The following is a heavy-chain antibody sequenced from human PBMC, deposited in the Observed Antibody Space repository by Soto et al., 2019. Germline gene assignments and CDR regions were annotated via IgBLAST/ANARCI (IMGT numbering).Heavy chain of an antibody. J-gene: IGHJ6*02. CDR1: GFTFTSYW. V-gene: IGHV3-7*01. CDR3: AREGWQQLIYYYGMEV. CDR2: IKQDGSEK. Sequence: GGSLRLSCAASGFTFTSYWMSWVRQAPGKGLEWVANIKQDGSEKYYVDSVKGRFTISRDNAKKSLYLQMNSLRAEDTAVYYCAREGWQQLIYYYGMEVWGQGTTVTVSS. D-gene: IGHD6-13*01.